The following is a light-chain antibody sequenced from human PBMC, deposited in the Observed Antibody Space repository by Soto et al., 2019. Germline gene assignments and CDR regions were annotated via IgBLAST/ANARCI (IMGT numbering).Light chain of an antibody. Sequence: DIQLTQSPCSLSGSVGDRVTSTCRVRQGITXYXNWYRQKAGKVPKFLIYTASNLQSGVPSRFSGSGSGTDFTLIFSSLQPEDVATYYGQRTNNAPPVTFGPGTKVDIK. J-gene: IGKJ3*01. CDR1: QGITXY. CDR3: QRTNNAPPVT. V-gene: IGKV1-27*01. CDR2: TAS.